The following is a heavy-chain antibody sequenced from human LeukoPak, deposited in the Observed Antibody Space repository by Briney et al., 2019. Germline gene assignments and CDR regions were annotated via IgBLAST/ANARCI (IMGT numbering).Heavy chain of an antibody. J-gene: IGHJ5*02. D-gene: IGHD5-12*01. Sequence: PGGSLRLSCAASGFTFNTYSMNWGRQAPGKGLEWVSSISTSGNYIYYADSVRGRFTTSRDNAKNSLYLQMNSLRVDDTAVYYCARDVASGYDRRFDPWGQGTLVTVSS. CDR2: ISTSGNYI. V-gene: IGHV3-21*01. CDR1: GFTFNTYS. CDR3: ARDVASGYDRRFDP.